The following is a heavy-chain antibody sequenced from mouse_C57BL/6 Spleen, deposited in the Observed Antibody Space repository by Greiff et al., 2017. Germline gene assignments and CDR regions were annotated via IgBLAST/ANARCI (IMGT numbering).Heavy chain of an antibody. Sequence: QVQLQQPGAELVRPGSSVKLSCKASGYTFTSYWMDWVRQRPGQGLEWIGNIYPSDSDTHYNQKFKDKATLTVDKSSSTVYMQLSSLTSEAAAVYYGTRRGPSGTAYWGQGTLVTVSA. CDR2: IYPSDSDT. V-gene: IGHV1-61*01. J-gene: IGHJ3*01. CDR3: TRRGPSGTAY. CDR1: GYTFTSYW. D-gene: IGHD4-1*01.